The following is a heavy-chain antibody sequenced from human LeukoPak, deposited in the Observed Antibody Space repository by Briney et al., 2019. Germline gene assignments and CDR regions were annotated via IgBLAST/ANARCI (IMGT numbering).Heavy chain of an antibody. V-gene: IGHV1-69*01. D-gene: IGHD2-21*01. CDR3: ASCGGDCYGAGSYYYYMDV. Sequence: ASVKVSCKASGGTFSSYAISWVRQAPGQGLEWMGGIIPILGTANYAQKFQGRVTITADESTSTAYMELSSLRSEDTAVYYCASCGGDCYGAGSYYYYMDVWGKGTTVTVSS. CDR1: GGTFSSYA. CDR2: IIPILGTA. J-gene: IGHJ6*03.